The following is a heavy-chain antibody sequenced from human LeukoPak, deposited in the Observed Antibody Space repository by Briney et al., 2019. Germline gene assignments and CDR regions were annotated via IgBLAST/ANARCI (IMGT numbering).Heavy chain of an antibody. CDR3: AKDPGSGSYYYYYMDV. J-gene: IGHJ6*03. D-gene: IGHD3-10*01. V-gene: IGHV3-43D*03. CDR1: GFTFDDYA. Sequence: GGSLRLSCLASGFTFDDYAMHWVRQAPGKGLEWVSLISWDGGTTYYADSVKGRFTISRDNSKNSLYLQMNSLGAEDTALYYCAKDPGSGSYYYYYMDVWGKGTTVTISS. CDR2: ISWDGGTT.